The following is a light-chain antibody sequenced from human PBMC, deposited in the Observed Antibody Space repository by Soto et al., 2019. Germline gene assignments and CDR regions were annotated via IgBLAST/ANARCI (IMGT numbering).Light chain of an antibody. CDR3: CSHAHNDTFI. Sequence: QSVLTQPASVSGSPGQSITISCTGTSSDVGTYNLVSWYQQYPATAPKLIVFEVTKRPSGVSNRFSGSKSGNTASLTISGLPAEDEADYYCCSHAHNDTFIFGGGTKLTVL. CDR1: SSDVGTYNL. CDR2: EVT. J-gene: IGLJ2*01. V-gene: IGLV2-23*02.